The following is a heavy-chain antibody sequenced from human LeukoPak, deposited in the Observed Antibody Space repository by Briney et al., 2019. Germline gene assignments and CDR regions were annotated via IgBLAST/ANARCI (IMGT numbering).Heavy chain of an antibody. D-gene: IGHD2-2*01. CDR2: LSASGGTK. Sequence: GGSLRLSCAASGFTFSSYAMSWVRQAPGKGLEWVSALSASGGTKYYADSVKGRFNISRDNSKNTLYLQMSSLRAEDTAIYYCAKETREYCSSTSCPNWIDPWGQGTLVTVSS. CDR1: GFTFSSYA. V-gene: IGHV3-23*01. CDR3: AKETREYCSSTSCPNWIDP. J-gene: IGHJ5*02.